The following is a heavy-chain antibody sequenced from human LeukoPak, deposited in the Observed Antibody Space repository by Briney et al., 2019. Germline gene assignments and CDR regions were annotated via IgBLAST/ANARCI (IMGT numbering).Heavy chain of an antibody. CDR3: ARAGSYTRKYYFDY. CDR1: GFTVSSNY. J-gene: IGHJ4*02. V-gene: IGHV3-53*01. Sequence: PGGSLRLSCAASGFTVSSNYMSWVRGAPGEGLEWVSVIYSGGSTYYADSVKGRFTISRDNSKNTLYLQMNSLRAEDTAVYYCARAGSYTRKYYFDYWGQGTLVTVSS. D-gene: IGHD1-26*01. CDR2: IYSGGST.